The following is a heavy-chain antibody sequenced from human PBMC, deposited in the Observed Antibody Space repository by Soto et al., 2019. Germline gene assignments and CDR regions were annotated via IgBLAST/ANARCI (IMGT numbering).Heavy chain of an antibody. Sequence: GSLSLSCAAAGGTFSSYWISWVRQAAGKGLEWVANIKQDGSEKYYVDSVKGRYTIPKDNAKNSLYLQMNSLRAEDTAVYYCARLGVWFGELLSSDFDYWGQGTLVTVSS. CDR1: GGTFSSYW. V-gene: IGHV3-7*01. CDR2: IKQDGSEK. J-gene: IGHJ4*02. CDR3: ARLGVWFGELLSSDFDY. D-gene: IGHD3-10*01.